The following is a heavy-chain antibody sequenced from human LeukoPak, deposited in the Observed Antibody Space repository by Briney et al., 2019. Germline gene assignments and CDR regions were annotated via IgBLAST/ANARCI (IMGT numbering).Heavy chain of an antibody. CDR3: ARQPPRGFDY. CDR1: GVSISSGTYY. J-gene: IGHJ4*02. Sequence: TLSLTCTVSGVSISSGTYYWSWPRHPAGKGLEWIGRIYRGGTTNYNPSLKSRVTISLDTSKNQFSLRLSSGTAADTAVYYCARQPPRGFDYWGQGTLVTVSS. D-gene: IGHD1-14*01. CDR2: IYRGGTT. V-gene: IGHV4-61*02.